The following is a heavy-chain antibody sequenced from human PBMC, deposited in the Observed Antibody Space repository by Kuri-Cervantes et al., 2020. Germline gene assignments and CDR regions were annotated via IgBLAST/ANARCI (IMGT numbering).Heavy chain of an antibody. CDR3: ARDIGSRDYYFDY. Sequence: GESLKISCAVSGFTLRSYAMSWVRQAAGKGLEWVSGISGSGGSTYYADSVKGRFTISRDNSKNTLFLQMNTLRPEDTAVYYCARDIGSRDYYFDYWGQGILVTVSS. CDR2: ISGSGGST. V-gene: IGHV3-23*01. J-gene: IGHJ4*02. CDR1: GFTLRSYA. D-gene: IGHD2-21*01.